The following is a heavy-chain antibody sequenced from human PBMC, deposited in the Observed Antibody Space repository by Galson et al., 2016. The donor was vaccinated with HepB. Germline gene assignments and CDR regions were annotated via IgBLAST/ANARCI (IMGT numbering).Heavy chain of an antibody. CDR1: SDSISSGDYY. CDR2: ISDRGST. CDR3: ARGSGLGYYDLHP. Sequence: TLSLTCVVSSDSISSGDYYWSWVRQPPGKGLEWIGHISDRGSTKYNPSLRSRVNISVETSKTHFSMKLRFLTAADTAVYYCARGSGLGYYDLHPWGRGTLVTVSS. D-gene: IGHD3-3*01. V-gene: IGHV4-30-4*01. J-gene: IGHJ5*02.